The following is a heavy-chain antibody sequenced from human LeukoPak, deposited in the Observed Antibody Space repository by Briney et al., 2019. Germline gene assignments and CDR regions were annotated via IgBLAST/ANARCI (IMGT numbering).Heavy chain of an antibody. V-gene: IGHV4-59*08. Sequence: PSETLSLTCTVSGGSISSYYWSWIRQPPGKGLEWIGYIYYSGSTNYNSSLKSRVTISVDTSKNQFSLKLSSVTAADTAVYYCARLRAYCGGDCSSDAFDIWGQGTMVTVSS. CDR1: GGSISSYY. D-gene: IGHD2-21*02. CDR2: IYYSGST. CDR3: ARLRAYCGGDCSSDAFDI. J-gene: IGHJ3*02.